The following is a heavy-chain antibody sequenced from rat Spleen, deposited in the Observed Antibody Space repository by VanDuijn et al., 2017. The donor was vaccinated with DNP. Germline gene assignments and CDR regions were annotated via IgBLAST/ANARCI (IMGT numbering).Heavy chain of an antibody. CDR1: GFSLTTSP. Sequence: VQLTESGPGLVPPSQTLSLTCPVSGFSLTTSPVYWVRQSPGPGLEWMGRIPSGGSRDSNSALKSRLSISRDTSKSQVFLKMNSVQTEDTAMYFCARPHDGSYYYGNYFDYWGQGVMVTVSS. J-gene: IGHJ2*01. CDR3: ARPHDGSYYYGNYFDY. D-gene: IGHD1-12*02. CDR2: IPSGGSR. V-gene: IGHV2-27*01.